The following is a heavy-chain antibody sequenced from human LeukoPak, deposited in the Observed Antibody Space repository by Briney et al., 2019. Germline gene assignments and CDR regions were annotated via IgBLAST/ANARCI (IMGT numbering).Heavy chain of an antibody. CDR2: INPSGGST. D-gene: IGHD1-26*01. V-gene: IGHV1-46*01. CDR1: GYTFTSYY. CDR3: QTSGATATAYYFDY. Sequence: GASVKVSCKASGYTFTSYYMHWVRQAPGQGLEWMGIINPSGGSTSYAQKFQGRVTMTRDTSTSTVYMELSGLRSEDTAVYYCQTSGATATAYYFDYWGQGTLVTVSS. J-gene: IGHJ4*02.